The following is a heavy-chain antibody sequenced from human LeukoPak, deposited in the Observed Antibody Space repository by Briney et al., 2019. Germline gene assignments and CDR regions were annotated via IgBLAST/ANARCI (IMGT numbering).Heavy chain of an antibody. V-gene: IGHV3-33*01. Sequence: GGSLRLSCAASVFTFSSFGMHWVRQVPGKGLEWVAVIWYDGSEKYYADSLKGRFTISRDNSKNTLYLQMNSLRAEDTAVYYCARGGDAFDNWGQGTMVTVSS. CDR3: ARGGDAFDN. J-gene: IGHJ3*02. CDR1: VFTFSSFG. CDR2: IWYDGSEK.